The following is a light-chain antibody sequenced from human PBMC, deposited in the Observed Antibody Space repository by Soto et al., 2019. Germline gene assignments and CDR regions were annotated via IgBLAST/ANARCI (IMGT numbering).Light chain of an antibody. Sequence: EIVLTQSPGTLSLPPGERATLSCRASQSVSNNYLAWYQQKPGQAPRLLIYGASNRATGIPDRFSGSGSGTDFTLTISRLEPEDFAVYYCQQYGSSGTFGQGT. CDR3: QQYGSSGT. CDR1: QSVSNNY. V-gene: IGKV3-20*01. J-gene: IGKJ1*01. CDR2: GAS.